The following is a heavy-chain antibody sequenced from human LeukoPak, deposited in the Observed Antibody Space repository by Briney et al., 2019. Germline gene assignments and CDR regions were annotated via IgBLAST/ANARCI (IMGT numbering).Heavy chain of an antibody. D-gene: IGHD2-15*01. V-gene: IGHV1-2*02. CDR1: GYTFTGYY. J-gene: IGHJ4*02. CDR2: INPNSGGT. CDR3: ARDLLGMGYCSGGSCSSFDY. Sequence: ASVKVSCKASGYTFTGYYMHWVRQAPGQGLEWMGWINPNSGGTNYAQKFQGRVTMTRDTSISTAYMELSRLRSDDAAVYYCARDLLGMGYCSGGSCSSFDYWGQGTLVTVFS.